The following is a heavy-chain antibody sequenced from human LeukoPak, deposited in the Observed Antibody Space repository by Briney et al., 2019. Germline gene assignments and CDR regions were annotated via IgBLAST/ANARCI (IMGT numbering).Heavy chain of an antibody. Sequence: SETLSLTCTVSGGSISSSSYYWGWIRQPPGKGLEWIGSIYYSGSTYYNPSLKSRVTISVDTSKNQFSLKLSSVTAADTAVYYCARDKAEVDVDTATAGFDYWGQGTLVTVSS. J-gene: IGHJ4*02. CDR1: GGSISSSSYY. CDR3: ARDKAEVDVDTATAGFDY. CDR2: IYYSGST. V-gene: IGHV4-39*07. D-gene: IGHD5-18*01.